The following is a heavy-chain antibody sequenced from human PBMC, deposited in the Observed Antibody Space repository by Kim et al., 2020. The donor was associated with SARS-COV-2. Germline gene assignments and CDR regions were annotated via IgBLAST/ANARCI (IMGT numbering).Heavy chain of an antibody. D-gene: IGHD6-6*01. CDR3: AREGIAARRFDY. V-gene: IGHV4-59*01. CDR2: T. J-gene: IGHJ4*02. Sequence: TNYNPSRKNRVTISVATSTNHFSLKLRSVTAADTAVYYCAREGIAARRFDYWGQGALVTVSA.